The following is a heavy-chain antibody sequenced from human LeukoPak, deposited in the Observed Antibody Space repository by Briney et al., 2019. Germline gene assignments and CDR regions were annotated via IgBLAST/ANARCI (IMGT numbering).Heavy chain of an antibody. Sequence: GASVKVSCKASGYTFSSYGISWVRQAPGQGLEWMGWISAYNGNTNYAHKFQGRVTMTTDTSTTTAYMELRSLRSEDTAVYYCARDSSSPPGWFDPWGQGTLVTVSS. D-gene: IGHD6-13*01. CDR2: ISAYNGNT. V-gene: IGHV1-18*01. CDR3: ARDSSSPPGWFDP. J-gene: IGHJ5*02. CDR1: GYTFSSYG.